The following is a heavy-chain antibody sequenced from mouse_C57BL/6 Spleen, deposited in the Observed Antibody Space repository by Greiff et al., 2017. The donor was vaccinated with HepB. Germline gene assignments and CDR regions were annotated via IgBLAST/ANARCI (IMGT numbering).Heavy chain of an antibody. V-gene: IGHV1-5*01. CDR2: IYPGNSDT. CDR3: TRSPITTVVESYFDY. Sequence: EVQRVESGTVLARPGASVKMSCKTSGYTFTSYWMHWVKQRPGQGLEWIGAIYPGNSDTSYNQKFKGKAKLTAVTSASTAYMELSSLTNEDSAVYYCTRSPITTVVESYFDYWGQGTTLTVSS. CDR1: GYTFTSYW. J-gene: IGHJ2*01. D-gene: IGHD1-1*01.